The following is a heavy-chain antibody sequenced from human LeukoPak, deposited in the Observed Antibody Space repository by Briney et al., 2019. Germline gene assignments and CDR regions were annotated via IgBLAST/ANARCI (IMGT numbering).Heavy chain of an antibody. V-gene: IGHV4-59*11. CDR3: ASRPADTTWYGVFDY. J-gene: IGHJ4*02. D-gene: IGHD3-10*01. Sequence: SETLSLTRSVSGGSINSHYWSWIRQPPGKRLEWIGYIFNTGNTNYNPSLASRVTMSVDTSRAQFFLRLSPVTAADTAIYYCASRPADTTWYGVFDYWSQGTLVTVSS. CDR1: GGSINSHY. CDR2: IFNTGNT.